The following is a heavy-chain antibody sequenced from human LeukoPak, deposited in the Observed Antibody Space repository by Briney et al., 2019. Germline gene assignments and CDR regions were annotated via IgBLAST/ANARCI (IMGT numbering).Heavy chain of an antibody. D-gene: IGHD6-13*01. J-gene: IGHJ3*02. V-gene: IGHV3-23*01. CDR1: GFTFSSYA. CDR2: ISGSGGST. CDR3: ARAAAGKDAFDI. Sequence: GGSLRLSCAASGFTFSSYAMSWVRQAPGKGLEWVSAISGSGGSTYYADSVKGRFTISRENAKNSLYLQMNSLRAGDTAVYYCARAAAGKDAFDIWGQGTMVTVSS.